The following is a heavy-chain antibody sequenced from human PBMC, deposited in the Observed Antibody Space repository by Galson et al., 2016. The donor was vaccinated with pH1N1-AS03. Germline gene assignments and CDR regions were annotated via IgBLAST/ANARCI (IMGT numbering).Heavy chain of an antibody. D-gene: IGHD3-3*01. Sequence: TLSLTCTVSGDSISSSDYSWSWVRQPAGKGLEWIGRIYTSGSTNYNPSLKSRVTILVDTSKNQFSLNLSSGTAADTAVYYCARDPEKYDFWSGYLRGMDVWGQGTTVTVSS. V-gene: IGHV4-61*02. CDR1: GDSISSSDYS. CDR2: IYTSGST. J-gene: IGHJ6*02. CDR3: ARDPEKYDFWSGYLRGMDV.